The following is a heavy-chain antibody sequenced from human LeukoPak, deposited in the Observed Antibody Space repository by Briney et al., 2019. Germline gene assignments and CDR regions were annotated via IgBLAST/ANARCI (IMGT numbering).Heavy chain of an antibody. CDR2: ICSSGSTI. CDR3: ARNRELLPFDY. CDR1: GFTFSSYE. J-gene: IGHJ4*02. V-gene: IGHV3-48*03. D-gene: IGHD1-26*01. Sequence: GGSLRLSCAASGFTFSSYEMNWVRQAPGKGLEWVSYICSSGSTIYYADSVKGRFTISRDNAKNSLYLQMNSLRAEDTAVYYCARNRELLPFDYWGQGTLVTVSS.